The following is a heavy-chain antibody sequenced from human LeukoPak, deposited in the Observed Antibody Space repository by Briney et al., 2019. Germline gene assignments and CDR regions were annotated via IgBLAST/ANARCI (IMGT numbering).Heavy chain of an antibody. Sequence: SETLSLTCAVYGGSFSGYYWSWIRQPPGKGLEWIGEINHSGSTNYNPSLKSRVTMSVDTSKNQFSLKLSSVTAADTAVYYCARGYSYGTLDYWGQGTLVTVSS. D-gene: IGHD5-18*01. CDR2: INHSGST. V-gene: IGHV4-34*01. J-gene: IGHJ4*02. CDR3: ARGYSYGTLDY. CDR1: GGSFSGYY.